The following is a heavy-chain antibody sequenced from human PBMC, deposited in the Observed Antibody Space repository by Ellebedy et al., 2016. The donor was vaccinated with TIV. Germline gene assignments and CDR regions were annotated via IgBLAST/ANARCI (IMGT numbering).Heavy chain of an antibody. Sequence: PGGSLRLSCAASGITFRNYAMHWVRQAPGKGLEWVAVISYDASNINYADSVEGRFTISRDNSKNTLYLQMNSLRTEDTAVYYCARDGDYTNWYFDLWGRGTLVTVSS. D-gene: IGHD4-17*01. CDR1: GITFRNYA. CDR3: ARDGDYTNWYFDL. CDR2: ISYDASNI. J-gene: IGHJ2*01. V-gene: IGHV3-30-3*01.